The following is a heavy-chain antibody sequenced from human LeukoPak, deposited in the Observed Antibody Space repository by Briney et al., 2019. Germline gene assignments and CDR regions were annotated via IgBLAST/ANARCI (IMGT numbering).Heavy chain of an antibody. V-gene: IGHV3-23*01. Sequence: PGGSLRLSCAASGFTFSSYGMSWVRQAPGKGLEWVSAISGSGGSTYYADSVKGRFTISRDNSKNTLYLQMNSLRAEDTAVYYCAKDRELWFGEFTMDVWGKGTTVTISS. CDR3: AKDRELWFGEFTMDV. CDR1: GFTFSSYG. CDR2: ISGSGGST. D-gene: IGHD3-10*01. J-gene: IGHJ6*03.